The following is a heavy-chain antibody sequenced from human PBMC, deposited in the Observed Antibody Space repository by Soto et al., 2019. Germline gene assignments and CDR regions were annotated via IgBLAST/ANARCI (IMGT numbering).Heavy chain of an antibody. Sequence: PGGSLRLSCAASRFTFISYGMHWVRQAPGKGLEWVAVISYDGSNKYYADSVKGRFTISRDNSKNTLYLQMNSLRAEDTAVYYCAKSELRFLEWLFDAFDIWGQRTMVTVSS. CDR1: RFTFISYG. CDR2: ISYDGSNK. J-gene: IGHJ3*02. V-gene: IGHV3-30*18. CDR3: AKSELRFLEWLFDAFDI. D-gene: IGHD3-3*01.